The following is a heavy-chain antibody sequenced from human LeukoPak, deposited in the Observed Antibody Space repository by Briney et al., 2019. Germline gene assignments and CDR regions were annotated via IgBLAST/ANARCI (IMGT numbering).Heavy chain of an antibody. J-gene: IGHJ5*02. CDR1: GYTFTSYD. D-gene: IGHD2-2*01. CDR3: AIGYCSSTSCNNWFDP. CDR2: MNPNSGNT. Sequence: EASVKVSCKASGYTFTSYDINWVRQATGQGLEWMGWMNPNSGNTGYAQKFQGRVTMTRNTSISTAYMELSSLRSEDTAVYYCAIGYCSSTSCNNWFDPWGQGTLVTVSS. V-gene: IGHV1-8*01.